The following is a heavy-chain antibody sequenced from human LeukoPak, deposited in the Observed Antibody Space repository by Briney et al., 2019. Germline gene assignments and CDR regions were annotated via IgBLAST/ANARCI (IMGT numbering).Heavy chain of an antibody. J-gene: IGHJ4*02. Sequence: AGGSLRLSCAASGFTFSDYYMSWIRQAPGKGLVWVSYISSSGGTIYYADSVKGRFTISRDNAKYSLYLQMNSLRAEDTAVYYCASSGSYGGPVYYFDYWGQGTLVTVSS. D-gene: IGHD1-26*01. CDR1: GFTFSDYY. CDR2: ISSSGGTI. CDR3: ASSGSYGGPVYYFDY. V-gene: IGHV3-11*01.